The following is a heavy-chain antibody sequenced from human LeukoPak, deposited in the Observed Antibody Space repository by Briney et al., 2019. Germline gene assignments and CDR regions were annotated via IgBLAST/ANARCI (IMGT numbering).Heavy chain of an antibody. J-gene: IGHJ4*02. CDR1: GYTFTDYG. D-gene: IGHD5-18*01. CDR2: ISGYNGDT. CDR3: ARAPRSVDTAMVNGFDY. V-gene: IGHV1-18*01. Sequence: GASVKVSCKASGYTFTDYGITWVRQAPGQGLEWMGWISGYNGDTKYAQKFQGRVTMTRDTSTSTVYMELSSLRSEDTAVYYCARAPRSVDTAMVNGFDYWGQGTLVTVSS.